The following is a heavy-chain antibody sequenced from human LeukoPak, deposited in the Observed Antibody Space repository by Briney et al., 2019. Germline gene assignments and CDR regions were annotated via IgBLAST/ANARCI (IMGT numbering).Heavy chain of an antibody. CDR3: ARGHFVVVVAEYGMDV. J-gene: IGHJ6*02. Sequence: GGSLRLSCAASGFTFSSYWMSWVRQAPGKGLEWVANIKQDGSEKYYVGSVKGRFTISRDNAKNSLYLQMNSLRAEDTAVYYCARGHFVVVVAEYGMDVWGQGTTVTVSS. CDR2: IKQDGSEK. D-gene: IGHD2-15*01. V-gene: IGHV3-7*01. CDR1: GFTFSSYW.